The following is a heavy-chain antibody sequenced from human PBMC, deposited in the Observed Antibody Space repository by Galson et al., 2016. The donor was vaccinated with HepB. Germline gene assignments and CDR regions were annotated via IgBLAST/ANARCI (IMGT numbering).Heavy chain of an antibody. CDR1: GFTLSDYA. J-gene: IGHJ4*02. CDR3: VRERGQQLLRGVLEY. Sequence: SLRLSCATSGFTLSDYAMHWVRQAPGKGLEWVTVLSFDESGKYYADSVKGRFTISRDSPKNTLYVQMSSLRADDTAVYYCVRERGQQLLRGVLEYWGQGTLVTVSS. V-gene: IGHV3-30*14. D-gene: IGHD6-13*01. CDR2: LSFDESGK.